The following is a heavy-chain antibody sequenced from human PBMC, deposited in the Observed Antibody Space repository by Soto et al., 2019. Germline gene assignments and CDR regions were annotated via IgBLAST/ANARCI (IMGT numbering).Heavy chain of an antibody. CDR3: EVTTGY. CDR2: MSPDSGNA. Sequence: QVQVVQSRAEVKTPGASVRVSCKTSGYTFTDYDINWVRQATGQGLEWMGWMSPDSGNAGYAQQFQGRVTMTRNTSISTAYMELSSLRSEDTAVYYCEVTTGYWGQGTMVTVSS. V-gene: IGHV1-8*01. J-gene: IGHJ4*02. D-gene: IGHD2-21*02. CDR1: GYTFTDYD.